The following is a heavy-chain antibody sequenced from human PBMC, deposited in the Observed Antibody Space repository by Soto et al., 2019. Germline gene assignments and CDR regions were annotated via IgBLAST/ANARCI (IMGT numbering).Heavy chain of an antibody. CDR1: GYSISSSNW. D-gene: IGHD3-9*01. CDR3: ARTNPLRYFDWSQYNWFDP. V-gene: IGHV4-28*01. CDR2: IYYSGST. J-gene: IGHJ5*02. Sequence: QVQLQESGPGLVKPSDTLSLTCAVSGYSISSSNWWGWIRQPPGKGLEWIGYIYYSGSTYYNPSXXGRVTMSVDTXXNXFXXKLSSVTAVDTAVYYCARTNPLRYFDWSQYNWFDPWGQGTLVTVSS.